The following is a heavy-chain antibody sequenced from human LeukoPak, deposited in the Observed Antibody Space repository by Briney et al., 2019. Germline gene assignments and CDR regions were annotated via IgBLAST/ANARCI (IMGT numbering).Heavy chain of an antibody. CDR3: ARSITIFGVDNYWYFDL. V-gene: IGHV4-4*07. J-gene: IGHJ2*01. CDR2: IYTSGST. D-gene: IGHD3-3*01. CDR1: GGSISRYY. Sequence: PSETLSLTCTVSGGSISRYYWSWIRQPPGKGLEWIGRIYTSGSTNYNPSLKSRVTMSVDTSKNQFSLKLSSVTAADTAVYYCARSITIFGVDNYWYFDLWGRGTLVTVSS.